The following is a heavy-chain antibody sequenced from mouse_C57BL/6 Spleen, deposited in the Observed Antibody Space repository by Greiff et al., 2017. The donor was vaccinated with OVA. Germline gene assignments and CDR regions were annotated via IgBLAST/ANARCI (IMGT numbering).Heavy chain of an antibody. J-gene: IGHJ4*01. Sequence: QVTLKVSGPGILQSSQTLSLTCSFSGFSLSTYGMGVSWLRQPSGKGLEWLAHIYWDDDKRYDTSLKSRLTISKDTSRNQVFLKITSVDTADTATYYGARRLYYDSYFAMDYWGQGTSVTVSS. CDR2: IYWDDDK. CDR1: GFSLSTYGMG. CDR3: ARRLYYDSYFAMDY. D-gene: IGHD2-4*01. V-gene: IGHV8-12*01.